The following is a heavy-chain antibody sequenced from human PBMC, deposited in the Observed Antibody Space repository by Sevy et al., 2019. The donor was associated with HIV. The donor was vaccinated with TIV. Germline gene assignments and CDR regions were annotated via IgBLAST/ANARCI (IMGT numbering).Heavy chain of an antibody. Sequence: GGSLRLSCAASGFTFDDYAIHWVRQAPGKGLEWVSGISWNSGTIGYADSVKGRFTISRDNAKNSLYLQMNSLRVEDTALYYCATDSSTYFYPSGSYRSSFDYWGQGTLVTVSS. CDR3: ATDSSTYFYPSGSYRSSFDY. V-gene: IGHV3-9*01. J-gene: IGHJ4*02. CDR2: ISWNSGTI. CDR1: GFTFDDYA. D-gene: IGHD3-10*01.